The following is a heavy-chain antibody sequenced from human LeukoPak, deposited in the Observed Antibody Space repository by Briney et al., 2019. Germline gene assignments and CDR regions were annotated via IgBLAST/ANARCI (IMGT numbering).Heavy chain of an antibody. CDR3: ARAPPVGEDYYYYYYMDV. Sequence: PSETLSLTCTVSGGSFSSYYWSWIRQPPGKGLEWIGYIYYSGSTNYNPSLKSRVTISVDTSKNQFSLKLSSVTAADTAVYYCARAPPVGEDYYYYYYMDVWGKGTTVTVSS. D-gene: IGHD3-3*01. V-gene: IGHV4-59*01. J-gene: IGHJ6*03. CDR1: GGSFSSYY. CDR2: IYYSGST.